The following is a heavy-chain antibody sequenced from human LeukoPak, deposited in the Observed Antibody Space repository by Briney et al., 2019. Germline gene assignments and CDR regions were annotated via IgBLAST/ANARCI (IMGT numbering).Heavy chain of an antibody. CDR2: ISAYNGNT. D-gene: IGHD1-26*01. CDR3: ARDRSEWELLGEDY. J-gene: IGHJ4*02. V-gene: IGHV1-18*01. Sequence: ASVKVSCKASGCTFTSYGISWVRQAPGQGLEWMGWISAYNGNTNYAQKLQGRVTMTTDTSTSTAYMELRSLRSDDTAVYYCARDRSEWELLGEDYWGQGTLVTVSS. CDR1: GCTFTSYG.